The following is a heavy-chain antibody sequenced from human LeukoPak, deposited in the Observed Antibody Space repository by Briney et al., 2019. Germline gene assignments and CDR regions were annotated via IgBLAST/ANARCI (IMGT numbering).Heavy chain of an antibody. D-gene: IGHD3-3*01. Sequence: PSETLSLTCTVSGGSISSSSYYWGWIRQPPGKGLEWIGSIYYSGSTYYNPSLKSRVTISVDTSKNQFSLKLSSVTAADTAVYYCARRNDFWSGGYYYYGMDVWGQGTTVTVSS. CDR2: IYYSGST. CDR3: ARRNDFWSGGYYYYGMDV. J-gene: IGHJ6*02. V-gene: IGHV4-39*01. CDR1: GGSISSSSYY.